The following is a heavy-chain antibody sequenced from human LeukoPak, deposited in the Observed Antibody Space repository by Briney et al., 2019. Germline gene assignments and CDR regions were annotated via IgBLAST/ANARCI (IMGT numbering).Heavy chain of an antibody. J-gene: IGHJ4*02. CDR1: GLTFSSYA. CDR3: AKDRRRVGATLYIFDY. V-gene: IGHV3-23*01. D-gene: IGHD1-26*01. Sequence: GGSLRLSCAASGLTFSSYAMSWVRQAPGKGLEWVSAISGSGGSTYYADSVKGRFTISRDNSKNTLYLQMNSLRAEDTAVYYCAKDRRRVGATLYIFDYWGQGTLVTVSS. CDR2: ISGSGGST.